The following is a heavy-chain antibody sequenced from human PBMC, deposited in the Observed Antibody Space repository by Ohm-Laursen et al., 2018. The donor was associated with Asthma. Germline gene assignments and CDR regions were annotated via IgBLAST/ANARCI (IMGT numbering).Heavy chain of an antibody. CDR2: IIPIFGTA. CDR1: GGTFSSYA. V-gene: IGHV1-69*13. CDR3: ARVSYYYDSSGYYFNGWFDP. J-gene: IGHJ5*02. Sequence: SVKVSCKASGGTFSSYAISWVRQAPGQGLEWMGGIIPIFGTANYAQKFQGRVTITADESTSTVYMELSSLRSEDTAVYYCARVSYYYDSSGYYFNGWFDPWGQGTLVTVSS. D-gene: IGHD3-22*01.